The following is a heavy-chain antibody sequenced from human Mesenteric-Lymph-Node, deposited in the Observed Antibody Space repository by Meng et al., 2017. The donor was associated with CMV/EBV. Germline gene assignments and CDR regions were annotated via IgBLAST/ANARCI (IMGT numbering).Heavy chain of an antibody. J-gene: IGHJ4*02. CDR3: ARLPDYYGSGATYYFDY. D-gene: IGHD3-10*01. CDR1: GGSISSSSYY. CDR2: IYYSGST. Sequence: SETLSLTCTVSGGSISSSSYYWGWIRQPPGKGLEWIGSIYYSGSTYYNPSLKSRVTISVDTSKNQFSLKLSSVTAADTAVYYCARLPDYYGSGATYYFDYWGQGTLVTVSS. V-gene: IGHV4-39*01.